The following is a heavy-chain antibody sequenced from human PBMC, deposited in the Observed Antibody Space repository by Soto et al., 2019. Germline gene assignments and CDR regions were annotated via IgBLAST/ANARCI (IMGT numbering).Heavy chain of an antibody. CDR1: GFTLSSYA. V-gene: IGHV3-23*01. D-gene: IGHD2-15*01. J-gene: IGHJ4*02. CDR3: ARFCSGGSCYSKPHFDY. CDR2: ISGSGGST. Sequence: TGGSLRLSCAASGFTLSSYAMSWVRQAPGKGLEWVSAISGSGGSTYYADSVKGRFTISRDNSKNTLYLQMNSLRAEDTAVYYCARFCSGGSCYSKPHFDYWGQGTLVTVSS.